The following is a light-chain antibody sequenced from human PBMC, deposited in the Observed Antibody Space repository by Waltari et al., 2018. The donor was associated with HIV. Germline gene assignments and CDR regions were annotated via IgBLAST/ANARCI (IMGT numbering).Light chain of an antibody. Sequence: SSELTQDPAVSVALGQTVRITCQGDSLGNYFASWYQQKPGQAPVLVIYGKNNRPSGIPDRFSVSSSGTTASLIITGAQAEDEADYYWNSRDSSGVVFGGGTKLTVL. V-gene: IGLV3-19*01. CDR2: GKN. J-gene: IGLJ2*01. CDR3: NSRDSSGVV. CDR1: SLGNYF.